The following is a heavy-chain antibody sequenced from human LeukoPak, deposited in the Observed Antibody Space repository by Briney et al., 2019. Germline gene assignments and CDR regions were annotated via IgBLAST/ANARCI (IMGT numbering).Heavy chain of an antibody. V-gene: IGHV1-46*01. CDR1: GYSFTSHY. Sequence: GASVKVSCKASGYSFTSHYMHWVRQAPGQGLEWMGIINPSGGSTSYAQKFQGRVTMTRDMSTSTVYMELSSLRSEDTAVYYCASKTYYYDSSQKRDAFDIWGQGTMVTVSS. CDR2: INPSGGST. CDR3: ASKTYYYDSSQKRDAFDI. J-gene: IGHJ3*02. D-gene: IGHD3-22*01.